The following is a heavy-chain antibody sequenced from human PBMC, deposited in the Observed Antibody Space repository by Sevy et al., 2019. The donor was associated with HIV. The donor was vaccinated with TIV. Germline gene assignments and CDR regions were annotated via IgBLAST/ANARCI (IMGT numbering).Heavy chain of an antibody. CDR1: GFTFSDYG. CDR3: AREEISGTTTSFDY. Sequence: GGSLRLSCAASGFTFSDYGMHWVRQAPGKGLEWVAVIWSDGGNKYYGDSVKGRFTISRDSSKNTLFLQMNSLRVDDTAVYYCAREEISGTTTSFDYWGQGALVTVSS. J-gene: IGHJ4*02. CDR2: IWSDGGNK. V-gene: IGHV3-33*01. D-gene: IGHD1-7*01.